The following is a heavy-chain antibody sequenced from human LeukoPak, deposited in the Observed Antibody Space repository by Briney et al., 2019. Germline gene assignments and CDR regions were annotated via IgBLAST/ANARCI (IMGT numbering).Heavy chain of an antibody. Sequence: SETLSLTCTVSGGSISSGGYYWSWIRQHPGEGLEWIGYIYYSGSTYYNPSLKSRVTISVDTSKNQFSLKLSSVTAADTAVYYCARGRYDFWSGHYGYWFDPWGQGTLVTVSS. CDR3: ARGRYDFWSGHYGYWFDP. V-gene: IGHV4-31*03. CDR1: GGSISSGGYY. J-gene: IGHJ5*02. CDR2: IYYSGST. D-gene: IGHD3-3*01.